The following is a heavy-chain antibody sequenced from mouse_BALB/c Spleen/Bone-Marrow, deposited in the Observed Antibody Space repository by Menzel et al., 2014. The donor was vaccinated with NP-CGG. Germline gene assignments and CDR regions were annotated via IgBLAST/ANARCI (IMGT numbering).Heavy chain of an antibody. V-gene: IGHV4-1*02. CDR1: GFDFSRYW. Sequence: VQLQQSGGGLVQPGGSLKLSCAASGFDFSRYWMSWVRQAPGKGLEWIGEINPDSSTINYTPSLKDKFIISRDNAKNTLCLQMSKVRSEDTALYYCARPGTWGYFDYWGQGTTLTVSS. D-gene: IGHD4-1*01. CDR3: ARPGTWGYFDY. CDR2: INPDSSTI. J-gene: IGHJ2*01.